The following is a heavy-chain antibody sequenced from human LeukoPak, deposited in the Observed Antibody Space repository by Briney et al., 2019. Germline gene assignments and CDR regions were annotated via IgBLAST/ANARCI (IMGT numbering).Heavy chain of an antibody. V-gene: IGHV3-64*01. CDR1: GFTFSSYA. J-gene: IGHJ4*02. Sequence: GGSLRLSCAASGFTFSSYAMHWVRRAPGKGLEYVSAISSNGGSTYYANSVKGRFTISRDNSKNTLYLQMGSLRAEDMAVYYCAREDYGGNSEWGQGTLVTVSS. CDR3: AREDYGGNSE. CDR2: ISSNGGST. D-gene: IGHD4-23*01.